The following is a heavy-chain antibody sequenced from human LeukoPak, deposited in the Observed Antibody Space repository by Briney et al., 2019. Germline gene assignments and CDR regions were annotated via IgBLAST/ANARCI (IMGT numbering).Heavy chain of an antibody. D-gene: IGHD6-19*01. J-gene: IGHJ4*02. CDR1: GFTFSNHW. CDR3: ARDIAVSGNYFDY. V-gene: IGHV3-74*01. Sequence: GGSLRLSCAAPGFTFSNHWMHWVHQAPGKGLVWVSRINSDMSSTNYADSVKGRFTISRDNAKNTLYLQMNSLRAEDTAVYYCARDIAVSGNYFDYWGQGTLVTVSS. CDR2: INSDMSST.